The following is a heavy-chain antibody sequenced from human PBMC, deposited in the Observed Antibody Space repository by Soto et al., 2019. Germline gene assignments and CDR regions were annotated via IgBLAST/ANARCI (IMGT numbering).Heavy chain of an antibody. CDR1: GFRFNDYY. V-gene: IGHV3-11*01. J-gene: IGHJ4*02. Sequence: GSLRLSCAAAGFRFNDYYMTCIRQAPWKGLEWVSYISSGSSNTYYAHSVKGRFTISRDNAKNSLYLQMNSLRAEDTAVYYWATSSGALAASFPYYFDYWGQGTMVTVSS. CDR3: ATSSGALAASFPYYFDY. D-gene: IGHD6-25*01. CDR2: ISSGSSNT.